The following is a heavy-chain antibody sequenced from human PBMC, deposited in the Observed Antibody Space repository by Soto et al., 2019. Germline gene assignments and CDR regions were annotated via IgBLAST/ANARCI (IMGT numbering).Heavy chain of an antibody. CDR2: IWYDGSNK. V-gene: IGHV3-33*01. J-gene: IGHJ4*02. D-gene: IGHD5-18*01. CDR3: ARDRDSYGYFDY. Sequence: PGGSLRLSCAASGFPFSSYGMHWVRQAPGKGLEWVAVIWYDGSNKYYADSVKGRFTISRDNSKNTLYLQMNSLRAEDTAVYYCARDRDSYGYFDYWGQGTLVTVSS. CDR1: GFPFSSYG.